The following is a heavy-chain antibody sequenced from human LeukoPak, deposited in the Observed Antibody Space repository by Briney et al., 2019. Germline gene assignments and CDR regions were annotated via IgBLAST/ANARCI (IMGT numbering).Heavy chain of an antibody. D-gene: IGHD6-19*01. CDR3: ARDWGGCGCSDGQRWFDP. Sequence: PAETLSLTCTVSGGSISSYYWSWVRQPPGKGLEWLGYIYYSGCTKYNPPLKGRLTISVDTSKNQFSLKLSSVPAADTAVYYCARDWGGCGCSDGQRWFDPWRQGTLDTVSS. V-gene: IGHV4-59*01. J-gene: IGHJ5*02. CDR1: GGSISSYY. CDR2: IYYSGCT.